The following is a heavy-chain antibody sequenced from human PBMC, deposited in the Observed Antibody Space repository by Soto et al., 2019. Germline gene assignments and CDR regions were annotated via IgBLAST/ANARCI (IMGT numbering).Heavy chain of an antibody. V-gene: IGHV4-59*08. Sequence: PSETLSLTCTVSGGSISSYYWSWIRQPPGKGLEWIGYIHYSGSTNYNPSLKSRVTISVDTSKNQFSLKLSSVTAADTAVYYCARQGGGKGCGGDCESDYWGQGTLVTVSS. J-gene: IGHJ4*02. CDR2: IHYSGST. D-gene: IGHD2-21*02. CDR1: GGSISSYY. CDR3: ARQGGGKGCGGDCESDY.